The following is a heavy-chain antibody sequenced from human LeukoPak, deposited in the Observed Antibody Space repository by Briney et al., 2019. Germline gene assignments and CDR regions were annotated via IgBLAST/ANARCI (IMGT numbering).Heavy chain of an antibody. CDR2: INPDSGGK. V-gene: IGHV1-2*02. J-gene: IGHJ3*02. D-gene: IGHD3-16*01. CDR1: GYTFTGYY. CDR3: ARDGLGGSGAFDI. Sequence: ASSVTVSCMACGYTFTGYYIHGVRQAPGQALEWMGLINPDSGGKNYAQQLQAGVTMTRDTSISTAYMELSRLRPDDTAVYYCARDGLGGSGAFDIWGQGTLVTVSS.